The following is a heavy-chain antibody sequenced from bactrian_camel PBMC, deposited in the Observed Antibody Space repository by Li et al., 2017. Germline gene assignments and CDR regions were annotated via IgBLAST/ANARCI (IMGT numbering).Heavy chain of an antibody. J-gene: IGHJ4*01. CDR1: GFTFSSYC. CDR2: IYSVGGST. Sequence: VQLVESGGGTVQAGGSLRLSCKYSGFTFSSYCLGWFRQTPGQEREGVATIYSVGGSTRYGDSVKGRFTISQDTATNTLFLEMNNLQAEDSGMYYYAADANRRARGWEYGRDWFCRPTANEYNDWGQGTQVTVS. CDR3: AADANRRARGWEYGRDWFCRPTANEYND. D-gene: IGHD5*01. V-gene: IGHV3S42*01.